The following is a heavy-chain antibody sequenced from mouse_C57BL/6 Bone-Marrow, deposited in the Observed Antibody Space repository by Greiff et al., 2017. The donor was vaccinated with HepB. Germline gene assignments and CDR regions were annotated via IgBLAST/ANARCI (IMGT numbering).Heavy chain of an antibody. V-gene: IGHV3-6*01. D-gene: IGHD3-3*01. CDR3: ARDRDQGAWFAY. Sequence: EVKVEESGPGLVKPSQSLSLTCSVTGYSITSGYYWNWIRQFPGNKLEWMGYISYDGSNNYNPSLKNRISITRDTSKNQFFLKLNSVTTEDTATYYCARDRDQGAWFAYWGQGTLVTVSA. CDR2: ISYDGSN. J-gene: IGHJ3*01. CDR1: GYSITSGYY.